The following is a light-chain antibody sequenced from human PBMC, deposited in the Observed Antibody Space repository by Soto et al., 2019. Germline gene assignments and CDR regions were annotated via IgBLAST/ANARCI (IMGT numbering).Light chain of an antibody. CDR2: DNN. CDR1: SSNIGNNY. CDR3: GTWDSSSNWV. J-gene: IGLJ3*02. V-gene: IGLV1-51*01. Sequence: QAVVTQPPSVSAAPGQKVTISCSGSSSNIGNNYVSWYQQLPGTAPKLLIYDNNKRPSGIPDRFSGSKSGTSATLGITGLQTGDEADYYCGTWDSSSNWVFGGGTKLTVL.